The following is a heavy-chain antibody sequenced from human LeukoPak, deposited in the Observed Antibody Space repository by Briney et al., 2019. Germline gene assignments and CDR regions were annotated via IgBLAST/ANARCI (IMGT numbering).Heavy chain of an antibody. V-gene: IGHV3-33*01. CDR1: GFIFKNYG. CDR3: ARDGAPFDFGRDV. D-gene: IGHD3-16*01. CDR2: MWYEGSKD. Sequence: GGSLTLSCAASGFIFKNYGMHWVRQAPGKGLGWVAVMWYEGSKDFYGDSVKGRFIISRDNSKDTLSLQMSSRRVDDTAVYYCARDGAPFDFGRDVWGQGTPVTVSS. J-gene: IGHJ6*02.